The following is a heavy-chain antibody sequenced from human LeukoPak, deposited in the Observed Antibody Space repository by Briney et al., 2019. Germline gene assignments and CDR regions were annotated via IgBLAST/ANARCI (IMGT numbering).Heavy chain of an antibody. D-gene: IGHD3-22*01. Sequence: PSETLSLTCTVSGGSISSSSYYWGWIRQPPGKGLEWIGSIYYSGSTYYNPSLKSRVTISVDTSKNQFSLKLSSVTAADTAVYYCARVATMIVAYKPRIDAFDIWGQGTMVTVSS. CDR2: IYYSGST. V-gene: IGHV4-39*07. CDR1: GGSISSSSYY. J-gene: IGHJ3*02. CDR3: ARVATMIVAYKPRIDAFDI.